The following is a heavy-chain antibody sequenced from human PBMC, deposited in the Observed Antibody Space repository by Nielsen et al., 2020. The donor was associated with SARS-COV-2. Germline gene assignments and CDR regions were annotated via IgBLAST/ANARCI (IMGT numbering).Heavy chain of an antibody. V-gene: IGHV3-15*01. CDR1: GFTFSNAW. Sequence: GGSLRLSCAASGFTFSNAWMSWVRQAPGKGLEWVGRIKSKTDGGTTDYAAPVKGRFTISRDDPKNTLYLQMNSLKTEDTAVYYCTLPNTSDAFDIWGQGTMVTVSS. CDR3: TLPNTSDAFDI. CDR2: IKSKTDGGTT. D-gene: IGHD2/OR15-2a*01. J-gene: IGHJ3*02.